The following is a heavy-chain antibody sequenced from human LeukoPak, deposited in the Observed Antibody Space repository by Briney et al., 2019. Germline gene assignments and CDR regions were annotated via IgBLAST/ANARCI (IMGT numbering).Heavy chain of an antibody. J-gene: IGHJ5*02. CDR2: IIPIFGTA. D-gene: IGHD3-3*01. V-gene: IGHV1-69*05. CDR3: ARDPVPYYDFWSGYYSGVNWFDP. CDR1: GGTFSSYA. Sequence: SVKVSCKASGGTFSSYAISWVRQAPGQGLEWMGGIIPIFGTANYAQKFQGRATITTDESTSTAYMELSSLRSEDTAVYYCARDPVPYYDFWSGYYSGVNWFDPWGQGTLVTVSS.